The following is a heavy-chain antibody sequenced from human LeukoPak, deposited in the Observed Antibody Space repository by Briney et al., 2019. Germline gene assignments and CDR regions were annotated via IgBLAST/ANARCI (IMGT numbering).Heavy chain of an antibody. CDR1: GGSISSSSYY. V-gene: IGHV4-39*01. Sequence: SETLSLTCTVSGGSISSSSYYWGWIRQPPGKGLEWIGSIYYSGSTYYNPSLKSRVTISVDTSKNQFSLKLSSATAADTAVYYCARHAGFLEWLLADNWFDPWGQGTLVTVSS. D-gene: IGHD3-3*01. CDR2: IYYSGST. CDR3: ARHAGFLEWLLADNWFDP. J-gene: IGHJ5*02.